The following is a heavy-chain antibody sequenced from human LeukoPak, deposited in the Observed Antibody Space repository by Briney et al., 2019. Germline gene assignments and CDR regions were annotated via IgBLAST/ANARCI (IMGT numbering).Heavy chain of an antibody. Sequence: GGSLRLSCAASGFTFSSYWMSWVRQAPGKGLERVANIKQDGSEKYYVDSVKGRYTISRDNAKNSLYLQMNSLRAEDTAVYYCASSDVDTAMARDDYWGQRTLVTVSS. D-gene: IGHD5-18*01. CDR3: ASSDVDTAMARDDY. CDR1: GFTFSSYW. J-gene: IGHJ4*02. V-gene: IGHV3-7*01. CDR2: IKQDGSEK.